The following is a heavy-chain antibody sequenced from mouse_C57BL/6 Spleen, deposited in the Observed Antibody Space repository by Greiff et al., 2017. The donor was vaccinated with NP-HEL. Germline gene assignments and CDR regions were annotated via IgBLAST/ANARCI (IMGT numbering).Heavy chain of an antibody. CDR3: ARKGIYPDY. D-gene: IGHD2-1*01. CDR2: IDPSDSYT. J-gene: IGHJ2*01. V-gene: IGHV1-59*01. Sequence: VQLQQPGAELVRPGPSVKLSCKASGYTFTSYWMHWVKQRPGQGLEWIGVIDPSDSYTNYNQKFKGKATLTVDTSSSTAYMQLSSLTSEDSAVYYCARKGIYPDYWGQGTTLTVSS. CDR1: GYTFTSYW.